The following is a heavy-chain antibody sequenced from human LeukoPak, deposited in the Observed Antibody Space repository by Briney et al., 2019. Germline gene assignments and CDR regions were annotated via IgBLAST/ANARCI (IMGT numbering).Heavy chain of an antibody. V-gene: IGHV3-30*04. CDR1: GFTFSSYA. J-gene: IGHJ6*02. CDR3: ARDPWRSTAMAPLTVYYYYGMDV. Sequence: GGSLRLSCAASGFTFSSYAMHWVRQAPGKGLEWVAVISYDGSNKYYADSVKGRFTISRDKSKNTLYLQMNSLRAEDTAVYYCARDPWRSTAMAPLTVYYYYGMDVWGQGTTVTVSS. D-gene: IGHD5-18*01. CDR2: ISYDGSNK.